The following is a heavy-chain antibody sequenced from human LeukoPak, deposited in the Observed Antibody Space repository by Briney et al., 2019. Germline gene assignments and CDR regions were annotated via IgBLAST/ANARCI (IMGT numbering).Heavy chain of an antibody. Sequence: GASVKVSCKASGYTFNGFYLHWVRQAPGQGLEWMGWINPDSGGTNYAQKFQGRVTMTRDTSISTAYMELSRLRSDDTAVYYCARYSSWDAFDIWGQGTMVTVSS. J-gene: IGHJ3*02. V-gene: IGHV1-2*02. CDR3: ARYSSWDAFDI. CDR1: GYTFNGFY. CDR2: INPDSGGT. D-gene: IGHD3-22*01.